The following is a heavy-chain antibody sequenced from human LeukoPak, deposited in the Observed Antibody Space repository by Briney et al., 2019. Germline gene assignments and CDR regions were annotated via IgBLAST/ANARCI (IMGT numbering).Heavy chain of an antibody. CDR2: IKSKTDGGTT. CDR3: TTGPPPAWELLDY. Sequence: GGSLRLSCVGSGFTFSNYWMNWVRQAPGKGLEWVGRIKSKTDGGTTDYAAPVKGRFTISRDDSKNTLYLQMNSLKTEDTAVYYCTTGPPPAWELLDYWGQGTLVTVSS. V-gene: IGHV3-15*07. CDR1: GFTFSNYW. J-gene: IGHJ4*02. D-gene: IGHD1-26*01.